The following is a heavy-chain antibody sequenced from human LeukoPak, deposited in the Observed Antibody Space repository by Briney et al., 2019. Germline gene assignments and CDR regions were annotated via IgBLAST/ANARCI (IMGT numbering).Heavy chain of an antibody. D-gene: IGHD6-6*01. J-gene: IGHJ5*02. CDR1: GFTFSSYG. CDR2: ISYDGSNK. V-gene: IGHV3-30*18. CDR3: AKIPPTEYSGSSLEGP. Sequence: GRSLRLSCAASGFTFSSYGMHWVRQAPGKGLEWVAVISYDGSNKYYADSVKGRFTISRDNSKNTLYLQMNSLRAEDTAVYYCAKIPPTEYSGSSLEGPWGQGTLVTVSS.